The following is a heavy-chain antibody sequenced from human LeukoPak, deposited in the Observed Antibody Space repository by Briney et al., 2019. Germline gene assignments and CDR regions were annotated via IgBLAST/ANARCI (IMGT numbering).Heavy chain of an antibody. V-gene: IGHV4-30-4*01. CDR2: IYYSGST. CDR3: ARDTGYCSSTSCNESWFDP. Sequence: SQTLSLTCTVSGGSISSGDYYWSWIRQPPGKGLEWIGYIYYSGSTYYNPSLKSRVTISVDTSKNHFSLKLSSVTAADTAVYYCARDTGYCSSTSCNESWFDPWGQGTLVTVSS. CDR1: GGSISSGDYY. J-gene: IGHJ5*02. D-gene: IGHD2-2*01.